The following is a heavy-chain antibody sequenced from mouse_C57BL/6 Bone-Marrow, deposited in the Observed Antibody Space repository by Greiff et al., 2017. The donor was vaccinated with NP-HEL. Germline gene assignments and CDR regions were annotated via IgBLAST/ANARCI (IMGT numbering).Heavy chain of an antibody. Sequence: EVKLMESGPGLVKPSQSLSLTCSVTGYSITSGYYWNWIRQFPGNKLEWMGYISYDGSNNYNPSLKNRISITRDTSKNQFFLKLNSVTTEDTATYYCARDHFYYYAMDYWGQGTSVTVSS. V-gene: IGHV3-6*01. J-gene: IGHJ4*01. CDR1: GYSITSGYY. CDR3: ARDHFYYYAMDY. CDR2: ISYDGSN.